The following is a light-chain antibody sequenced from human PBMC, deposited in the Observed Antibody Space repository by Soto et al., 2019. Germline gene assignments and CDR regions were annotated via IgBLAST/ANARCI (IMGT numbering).Light chain of an antibody. J-gene: IGKJ4*01. V-gene: IGKV1-39*01. CDR1: QNIRSY. CDR2: AAS. CDR3: QQSYSAPLT. Sequence: DIQMTQSPSALSASVGDRVTITCRASQNIRSYLNWYQQKPGKAPKFLIYAASSLQSGVPSRFSASGYGTDFTLTISSLQPEDFATYYCQQSYSAPLTLGGGTKVDIK.